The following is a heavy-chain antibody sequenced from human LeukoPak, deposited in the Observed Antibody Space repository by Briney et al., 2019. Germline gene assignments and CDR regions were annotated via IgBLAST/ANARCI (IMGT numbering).Heavy chain of an antibody. V-gene: IGHV3-66*01. CDR1: GFTVSSSY. CDR3: AREVPYGSGSFFDY. D-gene: IGHD3-10*01. CDR2: IYSGGST. Sequence: PGGSLRLSCAASGFTVSSSYMSWVRQAPGKGLEWVSVIYSGGSTYYADSLKGRFTISRDISKNTLYLQMNSLRAEDTAVYYCAREVPYGSGSFFDYWGQGTLVTVSS. J-gene: IGHJ4*02.